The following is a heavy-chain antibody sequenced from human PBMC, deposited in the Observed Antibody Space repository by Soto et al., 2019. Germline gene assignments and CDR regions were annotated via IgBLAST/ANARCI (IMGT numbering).Heavy chain of an antibody. D-gene: IGHD4-17*01. Sequence: QVQLQESDTGLLKPSQTLSLTCTVSGVSIIRGGYYWSWIRQQPGKGLEWIGYIYYTGSTYYNPSLKSRLTISLDTSKNQFSLKLSSVTAADTAVYYCARGCPTVTSNYFDYWGKGTLVTVSS. CDR1: GVSIIRGGYY. CDR2: IYYTGST. CDR3: ARGCPTVTSNYFDY. J-gene: IGHJ4*02. V-gene: IGHV4-31*03.